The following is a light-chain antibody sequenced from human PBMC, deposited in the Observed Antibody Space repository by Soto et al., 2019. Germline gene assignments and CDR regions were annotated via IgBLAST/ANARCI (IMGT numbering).Light chain of an antibody. CDR2: DAS. V-gene: IGKV1-5*01. CDR1: QSISSW. CDR3: QQYNSYSLT. Sequence: DIQMTQSPSTLSASVGDRVTITCRASQSISSWLAWYQQKPGKAPKLLIYDASSLESGVPSRFSGSGSGTEFTLTISSLQPDGFATYSCQQYNSYSLTFGGGTKVEIK. J-gene: IGKJ4*01.